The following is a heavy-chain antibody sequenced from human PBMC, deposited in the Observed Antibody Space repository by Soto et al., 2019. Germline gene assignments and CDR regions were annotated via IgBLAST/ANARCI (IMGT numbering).Heavy chain of an antibody. J-gene: IGHJ3*02. V-gene: IGHV3-49*03. Sequence: PGGSLRLSCTASGFTFGDYAMSWFRQAPGKGLEWVGFIRSKAYGGTTEYAASVKGRFTISRDDSKSIAYLQMNSLKTEDTAVYYCTRGPWDIVVVVAANHDAFDIWGQGTMVTVSS. CDR2: IRSKAYGGTT. CDR3: TRGPWDIVVVVAANHDAFDI. CDR1: GFTFGDYA. D-gene: IGHD2-15*01.